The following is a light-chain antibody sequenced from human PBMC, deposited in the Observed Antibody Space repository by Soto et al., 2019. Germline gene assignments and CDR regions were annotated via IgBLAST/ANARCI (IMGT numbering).Light chain of an antibody. CDR1: QAISSL. Sequence: DIQMTQSPSSVSASVGDRVTITCRASQAISSLLAWYQQKPGRAPKLLIYSASSLQNGAPSRFTGSGSGTDFTLTITSLQPDDTAIYYCQQARSFPLTFGGGTRLEIK. CDR2: SAS. V-gene: IGKV1-12*01. J-gene: IGKJ5*01. CDR3: QQARSFPLT.